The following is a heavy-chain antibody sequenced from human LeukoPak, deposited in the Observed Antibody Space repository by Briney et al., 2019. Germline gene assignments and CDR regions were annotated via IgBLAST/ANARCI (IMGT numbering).Heavy chain of an antibody. CDR2: ISSSSSYI. J-gene: IGHJ4*02. D-gene: IGHD5-18*01. CDR1: GFTLSSYS. Sequence: GGSLRLSCAASGFTLSSYSMNWVRQAPGKGLEWVSSISSSSSYIYYADSVKGRFTISRDNAKNSLYLQMNSLRAEDTAVYYCARSDVDTATFWGQGTLVTVSS. CDR3: ARSDVDTATF. V-gene: IGHV3-21*01.